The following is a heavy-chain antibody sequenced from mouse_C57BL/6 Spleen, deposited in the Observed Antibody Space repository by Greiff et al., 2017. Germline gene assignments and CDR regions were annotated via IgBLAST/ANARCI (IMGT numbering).Heavy chain of an antibody. V-gene: IGHV1-50*01. CDR3: SRWETGGSPMDY. D-gene: IGHD1-1*02. CDR1: GYTFTSYW. CDR2: IDPSDSYT. Sequence: QVQLQQPGAELVKPGASVKLSCKASGYTFTSYWLQWVKQRPGPGLEWIGEIDPSDSYTNYNQKFKGKAKLTVDTSSSTAYKQHISLTSEDSAVYYCSRWETGGSPMDYWGQGTSVTVSS. J-gene: IGHJ4*01.